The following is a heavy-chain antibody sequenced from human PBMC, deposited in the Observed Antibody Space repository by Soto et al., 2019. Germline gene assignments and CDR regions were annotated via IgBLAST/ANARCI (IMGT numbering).Heavy chain of an antibody. J-gene: IGHJ4*02. CDR1: AFTFRNYW. D-gene: IGHD2-2*01. V-gene: IGHV3-7*04. CDR3: ARASSSTSGPIDY. CDR2: IKEDGSEK. Sequence: EVQLVESGGGLVQPGGSLRLSCAASAFTFRNYWMSWVRQAPGKGLDCVAKIKEDGSEKYYVDSVKGRFTISRDNAKSSVYLQMNSLTVEDTAMYYCARASSSTSGPIDYWGRGTLVTVSS.